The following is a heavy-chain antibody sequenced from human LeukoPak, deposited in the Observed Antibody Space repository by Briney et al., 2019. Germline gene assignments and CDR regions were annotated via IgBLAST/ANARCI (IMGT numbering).Heavy chain of an antibody. Sequence: PSETLSLTCTVSGGSTSSSSYYRGWIRQPPGKGLEWIGSIYYSGSTYYNPSLKSRVTISVDTSKNQFSLKLSSVTAADTAVYYCARYPRGYRLRTSHFDYWGQGTLVTVSS. D-gene: IGHD4-17*01. J-gene: IGHJ4*02. V-gene: IGHV4-39*01. CDR3: ARYPRGYRLRTSHFDY. CDR2: IYYSGST. CDR1: GGSTSSSSYY.